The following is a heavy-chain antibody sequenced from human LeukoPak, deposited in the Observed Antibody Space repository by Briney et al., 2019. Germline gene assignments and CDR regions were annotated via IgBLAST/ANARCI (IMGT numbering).Heavy chain of an antibody. CDR1: GFTFSSYA. Sequence: GASLRLSCVASGFTFSSYAMSWVRQAPGKGLEWVSVISGGGDSTYYADSVKGRFTISRGNPKNTLYLQMNSLRGEDTAVYFCAKDVGPNCFDPWGEGILVTVFS. D-gene: IGHD1-26*01. CDR2: ISGGGDST. CDR3: AKDVGPNCFDP. V-gene: IGHV3-23*01. J-gene: IGHJ5*02.